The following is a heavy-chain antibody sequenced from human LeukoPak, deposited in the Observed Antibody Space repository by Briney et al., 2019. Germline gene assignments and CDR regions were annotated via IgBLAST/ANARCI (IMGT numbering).Heavy chain of an antibody. CDR2: ISRSGSTI. J-gene: IGHJ3*02. CDR1: GFTFSDYY. V-gene: IGHV3-11*01. CDR3: ARRNYDSSGYALGAFDI. Sequence: GGSLRLSCAASGFTFSDYYMSWIRQAPGKGLEWVSYISRSGSTIYYADSVKGRFTISRDNAKNSLYLQMNSLRAEDTAVYYCARRNYDSSGYALGAFDIWGQGTMVTVSS. D-gene: IGHD3-22*01.